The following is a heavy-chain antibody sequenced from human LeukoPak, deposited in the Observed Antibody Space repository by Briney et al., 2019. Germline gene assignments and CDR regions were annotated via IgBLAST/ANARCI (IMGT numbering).Heavy chain of an antibody. D-gene: IGHD6-19*01. CDR2: ISWNSGSI. Sequence: PGGSLRLSCAASGFTFDDYAMHWVRQAPGKGLEWVSGISWNSGSIGYADSVKGRFTISRDNAKNSLYLQMNSLRAEDTALYYCAKGMGSGRTGDAFDIWGQGTMVTVSS. J-gene: IGHJ3*02. V-gene: IGHV3-9*01. CDR1: GFTFDDYA. CDR3: AKGMGSGRTGDAFDI.